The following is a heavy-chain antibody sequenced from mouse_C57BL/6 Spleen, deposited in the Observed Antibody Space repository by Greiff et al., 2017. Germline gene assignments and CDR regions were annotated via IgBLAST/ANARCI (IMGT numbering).Heavy chain of an antibody. CDR3: ARSCSGSDY. D-gene: IGHD3-2*02. Sequence: QVQLQQSGAELVRPGTSVKVSCKASGYAFTNYLIEWVKQRPGQGLEWIGVLNPGSGGTNYNEKFKGKATLTADKSSSTAYMQLSSLTSEDSAVYFCARSCSGSDYWGQGTTLTVSS. V-gene: IGHV1-54*01. J-gene: IGHJ2*01. CDR1: GYAFTNYL. CDR2: LNPGSGGT.